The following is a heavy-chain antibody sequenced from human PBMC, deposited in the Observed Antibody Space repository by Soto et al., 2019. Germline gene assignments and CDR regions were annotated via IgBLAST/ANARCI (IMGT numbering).Heavy chain of an antibody. CDR3: AKETSDYVWGSYRSVAYFKH. CDR1: GFTFSSYA. J-gene: IGHJ1*01. Sequence: GGSLRLSCAASGFTFSSYAMSWVRQAPGKGLEWVSAISGSGGSTYYADSVKGRFTISRDNSKNTLYLQMNSLRAEDTAVYYCAKETSDYVWGSYRSVAYFKHWGQRTLVTVSS. D-gene: IGHD3-16*02. V-gene: IGHV3-23*01. CDR2: ISGSGGST.